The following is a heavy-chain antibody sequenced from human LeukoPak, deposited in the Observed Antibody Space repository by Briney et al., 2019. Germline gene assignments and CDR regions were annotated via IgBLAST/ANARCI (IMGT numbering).Heavy chain of an antibody. Sequence: GGSLRLSCAASGFTFSSYAMSWVRQAPGKGLEWVSAISGSGGSTYYADSVKGRFTISRDNAKNSLYLQMSSLRAEDTAVYYCARGRYYYDSSGYSVYYWGQGTLVTVSS. CDR2: ISGSGGST. J-gene: IGHJ4*02. V-gene: IGHV3-23*01. CDR1: GFTFSSYA. D-gene: IGHD3-22*01. CDR3: ARGRYYYDSSGYSVYY.